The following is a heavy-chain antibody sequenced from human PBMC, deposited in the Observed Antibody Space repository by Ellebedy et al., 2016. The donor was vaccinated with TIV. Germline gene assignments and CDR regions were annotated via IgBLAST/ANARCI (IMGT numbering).Heavy chain of an antibody. V-gene: IGHV3-13*04. Sequence: GGSLRLXXAASGFTFSSYDMHWVRQATGKGLEWVSAIGTAGDTYYPGSVKGRFTISRENAKNSLYLQMNSLRAGDTAVYYCARGPSHYGSMEFDPWGQGTLVTVSS. CDR2: IGTAGDT. J-gene: IGHJ5*02. CDR3: ARGPSHYGSMEFDP. D-gene: IGHD3-10*01. CDR1: GFTFSSYD.